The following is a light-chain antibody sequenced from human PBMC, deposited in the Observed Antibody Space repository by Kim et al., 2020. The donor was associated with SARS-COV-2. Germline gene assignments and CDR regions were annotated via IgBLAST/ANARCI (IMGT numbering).Light chain of an antibody. CDR3: QQYNHYPIT. Sequence: DIQMTQSPSSLSASVGDRVTITCRASQGISRYLAWLQQKPGEAPKSLIYDASSLQSGVPSKFSGSGSGTEFTLTISSLQPEDFATYYYQQYNHYPITFGQGTRLEIK. CDR2: DAS. J-gene: IGKJ5*01. CDR1: QGISRY. V-gene: IGKV1-16*02.